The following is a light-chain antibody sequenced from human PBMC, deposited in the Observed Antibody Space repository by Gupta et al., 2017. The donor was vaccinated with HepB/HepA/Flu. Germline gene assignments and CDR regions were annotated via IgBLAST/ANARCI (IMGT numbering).Light chain of an antibody. V-gene: IGKV3-20*01. J-gene: IGKJ3*01. Sequence: EMVLTQSPGTLSLSPGERATLSCRASQSVGTYLAWYQQNPGQAPRLLIFDASSRITGIPDRCIGSWSGTDFTLTISILEPEYFAVYYCQQYGRSLFFGPGTKLHIK. CDR2: DAS. CDR3: QQYGRSLF. CDR1: QSVGTY.